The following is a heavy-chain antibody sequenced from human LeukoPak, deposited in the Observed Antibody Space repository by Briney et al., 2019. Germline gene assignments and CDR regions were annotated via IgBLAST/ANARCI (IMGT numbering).Heavy chain of an antibody. V-gene: IGHV3-7*01. CDR2: IKQDGSEK. CDR3: AKGPSIVVVPADLDY. Sequence: PGGSLRLSCAASGFTFSSYWMSWVRQAPGKGLEWVANIKQDGSEKYYVDSVKGRFTISRDNAKNSLYLQMNSLRAEDTAVYYCAKGPSIVVVPADLDYWGQGTLVTVSS. CDR1: GFTFSSYW. D-gene: IGHD2-2*01. J-gene: IGHJ4*02.